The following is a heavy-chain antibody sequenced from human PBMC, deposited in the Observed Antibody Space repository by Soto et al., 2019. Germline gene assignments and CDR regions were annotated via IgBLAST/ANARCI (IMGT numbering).Heavy chain of an antibody. J-gene: IGHJ6*02. CDR1: GGTFSSYA. D-gene: IGHD1-7*01. Sequence: QVQLVQSGAEVKKPGSSMKVSCKASGGTFSSYAISWVRQAPGQGLEWMGGIIPIFGTANYAQKFQGRVTITADESTSTAYMELSSLRSEDTAVYYCARHYVTGTTATYYYYYGMDVWGQGTTVTVSS. V-gene: IGHV1-69*01. CDR2: IIPIFGTA. CDR3: ARHYVTGTTATYYYYYGMDV.